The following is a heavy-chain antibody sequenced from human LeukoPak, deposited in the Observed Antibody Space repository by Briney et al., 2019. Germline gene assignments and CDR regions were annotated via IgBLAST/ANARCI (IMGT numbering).Heavy chain of an antibody. CDR2: ISSNGGST. D-gene: IGHD4-17*01. J-gene: IGHJ4*02. CDR1: GFTFSSYA. V-gene: IGHV3-64D*06. CDR3: VKDMATVTPDY. Sequence: PGGSLRLSCSASGFTFSSYAMHWVRQAPGKGLEYVSAISSNGGSTYYADFVKGRFTISRDNSKNTLYLQMSSLRAEDTAVYYCVKDMATVTPDYWGQGTLVTVSS.